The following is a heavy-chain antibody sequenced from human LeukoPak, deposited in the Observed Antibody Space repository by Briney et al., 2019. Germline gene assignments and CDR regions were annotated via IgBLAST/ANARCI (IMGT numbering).Heavy chain of an antibody. D-gene: IGHD3-10*01. Sequence: PGRSLRLSCAASGFAFNTYAMHWVRQAPGQGLEWVALIWHDGSHKFYSNSVRGQFTISRDNSKNTVSLQMNNLRPEDTAVYCCAREIFGSGSYLDFWGQGTLVTVSS. V-gene: IGHV3-33*01. CDR2: IWHDGSHK. J-gene: IGHJ4*02. CDR1: GFAFNTYA. CDR3: AREIFGSGSYLDF.